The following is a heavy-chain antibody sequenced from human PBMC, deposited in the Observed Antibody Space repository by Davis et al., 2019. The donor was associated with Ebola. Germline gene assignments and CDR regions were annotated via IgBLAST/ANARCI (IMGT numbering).Heavy chain of an antibody. D-gene: IGHD2-15*01. CDR2: IKQDGSEI. CDR3: EGGPYCSGDSCYDY. Sequence: GESLKISCAVSGFTFSSYWMSWVRQAPGKGLEWVANIKQDGSEIHYVDSVKGRFTISRDNAKNTLYLQMNSLRAEDTAVYYCEGGPYCSGDSCYDYWGQGTLVTVSS. CDR1: GFTFSSYW. J-gene: IGHJ4*02. V-gene: IGHV3-7*04.